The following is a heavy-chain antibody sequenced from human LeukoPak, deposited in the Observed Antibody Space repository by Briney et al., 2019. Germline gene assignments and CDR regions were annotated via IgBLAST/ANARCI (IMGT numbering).Heavy chain of an antibody. Sequence: TSETLSLTCTVSGGSISSYYWSWIRQPPGKGLEWIGYIYYSESTNYNPSLKSRVTISVDTSKNQFSLKLSSVTAADTAVYYCARAVEVRGVNLDYWGQGTLVTVSS. D-gene: IGHD3-10*01. V-gene: IGHV4-59*01. CDR3: ARAVEVRGVNLDY. J-gene: IGHJ4*02. CDR1: GGSISSYY. CDR2: IYYSEST.